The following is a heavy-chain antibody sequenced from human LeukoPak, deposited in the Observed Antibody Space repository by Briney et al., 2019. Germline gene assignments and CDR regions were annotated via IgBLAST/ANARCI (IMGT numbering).Heavy chain of an antibody. J-gene: IGHJ4*02. V-gene: IGHV3-30-3*01. CDR2: ISYDGSNK. CDR3: ARVSSSGSYYFDY. Sequence: PGGSLRLSCAASGFTFSSYAMHWVRQAPGKGLEWVAVISYDGSNKYYADSVKGRFTISRDNSKNTLYLQMNSLRAEDTAVYYCARVSSSGSYYFDYWGQGTLVTVSS. CDR1: GFTFSSYA. D-gene: IGHD6-19*01.